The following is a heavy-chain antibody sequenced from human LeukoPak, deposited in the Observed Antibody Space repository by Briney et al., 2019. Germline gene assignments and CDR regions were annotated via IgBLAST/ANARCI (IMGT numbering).Heavy chain of an antibody. V-gene: IGHV3-43*02. Sequence: GGSLRLSCAASGFTFDDYAMHWVRQAPGKGLEWVSLISGDGASTYYADSVKGRFTISRDNSKNSLYLQMNSLRTEDTALYYCAKSRGRGCSGGNCYYMSFDPWGQGTQVTVSS. D-gene: IGHD2-15*01. CDR2: ISGDGAST. CDR3: AKSRGRGCSGGNCYYMSFDP. J-gene: IGHJ5*02. CDR1: GFTFDDYA.